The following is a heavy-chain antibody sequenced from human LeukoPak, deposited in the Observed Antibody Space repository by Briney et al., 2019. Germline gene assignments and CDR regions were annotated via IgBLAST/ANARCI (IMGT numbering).Heavy chain of an antibody. V-gene: IGHV3-30*18. CDR2: ISYDGSNK. CDR1: GFTFSSYG. J-gene: IGHJ5*02. Sequence: GSLRLSCAASGFTFSSYGMHWVRQAPGKGLEWVAVISYDGSNKYYADSVKGRFTISRDNSKNTLYLQMNSLRAEDTAVYYCAKDWDCSSTNCYPPPLWFDPWGQGTLVTVSS. CDR3: AKDWDCSSTNCYPPPLWFDP. D-gene: IGHD2-2*01.